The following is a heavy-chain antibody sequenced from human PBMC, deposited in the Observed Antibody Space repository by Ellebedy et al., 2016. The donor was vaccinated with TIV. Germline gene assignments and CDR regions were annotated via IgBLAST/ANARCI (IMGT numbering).Heavy chain of an antibody. V-gene: IGHV3-74*03. Sequence: GESLKISCIASGFNFRIYSMTWVRQAPGKGLECIAHIGMSSSSTTYADSVKGRFTISSDNAKNTVYLQMNSLRLEDTAVYYCATERSGSYYNYWGQGTLVTVSS. CDR3: ATERSGSYYNY. J-gene: IGHJ4*02. D-gene: IGHD1-26*01. CDR2: IGMSSSST. CDR1: GFNFRIYS.